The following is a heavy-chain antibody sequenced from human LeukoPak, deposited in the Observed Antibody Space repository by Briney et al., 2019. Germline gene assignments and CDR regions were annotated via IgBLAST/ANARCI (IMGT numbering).Heavy chain of an antibody. D-gene: IGHD6-19*01. CDR2: INSKTGAT. V-gene: IGHV1-2*02. CDR1: GYTFTDYY. CDR3: ARGQVWQWQDY. J-gene: IGHJ4*02. Sequence: ASVKVSCKASGYTFTDYYIHWVRQAPGQGLEWMGWINSKTGATKFAQKFQGRVTMARDTSVSTVYMELSRLTSDDTALYSCARGQVWQWQDYWGQGTLVTVSS.